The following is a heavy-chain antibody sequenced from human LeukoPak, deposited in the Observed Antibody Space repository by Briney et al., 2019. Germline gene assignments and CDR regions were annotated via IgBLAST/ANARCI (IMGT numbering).Heavy chain of an antibody. CDR1: GDSISNSSYY. D-gene: IGHD1-26*01. V-gene: IGHV4-39*01. CDR3: ARLGGSYYADFDY. Sequence: SETLSLTCTVSGDSISNSSYYWGWIRQPPGKGLEWIGSIYYSGSTYYNPSLKSRVTISVDTSKNQFSLKLSSVTAADTAVYYCARLGGSYYADFDYWGQGTLVTVSS. J-gene: IGHJ4*02. CDR2: IYYSGST.